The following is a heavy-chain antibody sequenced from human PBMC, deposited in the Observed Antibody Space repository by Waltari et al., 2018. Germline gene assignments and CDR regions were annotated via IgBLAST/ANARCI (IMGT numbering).Heavy chain of an antibody. CDR1: GGSISSYY. D-gene: IGHD3-10*01. CDR2: IYYSGST. J-gene: IGHJ5*02. Sequence: QVQLQESGPGLVKPSETLSLTCTVSGGSISSYYWSWIRQPPGKGLEWIGYIYYSGSTNYNPSLKGRATISVDPTKNQFSLEISSTTAADTAVYYCARDPTKGVYNWFDPWGQGILVIVSS. V-gene: IGHV4-59*12. CDR3: ARDPTKGVYNWFDP.